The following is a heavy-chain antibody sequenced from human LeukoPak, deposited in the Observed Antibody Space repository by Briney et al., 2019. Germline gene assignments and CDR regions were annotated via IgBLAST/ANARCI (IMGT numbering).Heavy chain of an antibody. CDR1: GYSISSDYY. CDR2: IYHSGST. CDR3: ARDRQDPFDY. J-gene: IGHJ4*02. Sequence: SETLSLTCTVSGYSISSDYYWGWVRQPPGKGLEWIASIYHSGSTHYSPSLKSRVTISRDTSKNQFSLKLSSVTAADTAVYYCARDRQDPFDYWGQGTLVTVSS. V-gene: IGHV4-38-2*02.